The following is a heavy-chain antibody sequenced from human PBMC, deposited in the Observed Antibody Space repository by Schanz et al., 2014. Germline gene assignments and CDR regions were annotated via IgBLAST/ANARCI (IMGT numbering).Heavy chain of an antibody. CDR2: VNYIGST. V-gene: IGHV4-59*01. CDR1: AAFISRYY. Sequence: QVQLQESGPGLVKPSETLSLTCTVSAAFISRYYWSWVRQAPGKGLEWIGYVNYIGSTKYNPSLESRVTISADTSKKQFSLKMTSVTTADTAVYYCASTHWFGSGTTIVDYWGQGTLVNDSS. D-gene: IGHD3-10*01. J-gene: IGHJ4*02. CDR3: ASTHWFGSGTTIVDY.